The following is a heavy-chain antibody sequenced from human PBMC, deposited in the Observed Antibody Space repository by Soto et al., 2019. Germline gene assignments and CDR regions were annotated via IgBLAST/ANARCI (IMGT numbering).Heavy chain of an antibody. Sequence: QVQLVQSGAEVKKPGSSVKVSCKASGGTFSSYAISWVRQAPGQGLEWMGGIIPIFGTADYAQKFQGRVTITADEYTSPAFMDRSSRRSQDTAVYYSARHDDLHASYYGMDVWGQGTTVTVPS. J-gene: IGHJ6*02. D-gene: IGHD4-17*01. CDR1: GGTFSSYA. CDR3: ARHDDLHASYYGMDV. V-gene: IGHV1-69*12. CDR2: IIPIFGTA.